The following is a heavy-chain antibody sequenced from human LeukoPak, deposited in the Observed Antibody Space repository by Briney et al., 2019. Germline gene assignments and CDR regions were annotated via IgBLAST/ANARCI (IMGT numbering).Heavy chain of an antibody. CDR2: IRYDGSNK. CDR3: AKDPLSGTGYYDDAFDI. Sequence: GGSLRLSCAASGFTFSSYGMHWVRQAPGKGLEWVAFIRYDGSNKYYADSVKGRFTISRDNSKNTLYLQMNSLRAEDTAVYYCAKDPLSGTGYYDDAFDIWGQGTMVTVSS. D-gene: IGHD3/OR15-3a*01. V-gene: IGHV3-30*02. J-gene: IGHJ3*02. CDR1: GFTFSSYG.